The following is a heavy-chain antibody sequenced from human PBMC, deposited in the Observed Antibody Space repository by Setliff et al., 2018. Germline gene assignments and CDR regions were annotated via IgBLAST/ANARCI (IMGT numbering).Heavy chain of an antibody. J-gene: IGHJ5*02. CDR3: ARVPVVGATKLYWFDP. Sequence: GGSVKVSCKASGYTFTTYYMHWVRQAPGQGLEWMGWINAGNGNTKYSQKFQGRVTITRDTSASTAYMELSSLRSEDTAVYYCARVPVVGATKLYWFDPWGQGTLVTVSS. CDR1: GYTFTTYY. V-gene: IGHV1-3*01. D-gene: IGHD1-26*01. CDR2: INAGNGNT.